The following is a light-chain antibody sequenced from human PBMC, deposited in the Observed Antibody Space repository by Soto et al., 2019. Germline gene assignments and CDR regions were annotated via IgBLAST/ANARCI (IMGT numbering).Light chain of an antibody. V-gene: IGLV2-14*03. J-gene: IGLJ2*01. CDR2: DVS. CDR3: TSYTSSRTVV. Sequence: QSALAQPASVSGSPGQSITISCTGTSSDIGTYNYVFWYQQHAGKVPKLMIYDVSNRPSGVSDRFSGSKSGNTASLTISGLQAEDEADYYCTSYTSSRTVVFGGGTKLTVL. CDR1: SSDIGTYNY.